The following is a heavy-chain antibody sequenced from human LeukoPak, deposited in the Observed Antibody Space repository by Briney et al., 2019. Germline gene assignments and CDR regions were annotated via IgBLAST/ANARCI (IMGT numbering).Heavy chain of an antibody. CDR2: INHSGST. Sequence: SSETLSLTCAVYGGSFSGYYWSWIRQPPGKGLEWIGEINHSGSTNYNPPLKSRVTISVDTSKNQFSLKLSSVTAADTAVYYCARGRPTMVRGVIMDYWGQGTLVTVSS. J-gene: IGHJ4*02. CDR1: GGSFSGYY. V-gene: IGHV4-34*01. CDR3: ARGRPTMVRGVIMDY. D-gene: IGHD3-10*01.